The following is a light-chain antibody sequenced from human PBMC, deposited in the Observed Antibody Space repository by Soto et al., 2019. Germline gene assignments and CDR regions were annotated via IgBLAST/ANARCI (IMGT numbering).Light chain of an antibody. Sequence: IQLTQSRSSLSASVGDRITITCRASQSISTYLNWYQQKAEEAPTRLVYDSSTLQSGVPSRCSGSGFGAEFTLTVSSLQPEDFATYYCQQSYSNPTWTFGQGTKVDIK. CDR3: QQSYSNPTWT. J-gene: IGKJ1*01. V-gene: IGKV1-39*01. CDR2: DSS. CDR1: QSISTY.